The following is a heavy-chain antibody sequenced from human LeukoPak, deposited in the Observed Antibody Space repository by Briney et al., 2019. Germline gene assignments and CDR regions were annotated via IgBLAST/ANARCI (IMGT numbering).Heavy chain of an antibody. D-gene: IGHD6-13*01. Sequence: PGGSLRLSCAASGFTISDQYMDWVRHAPGKGLEWVGRIKSKTDGGKTDYAAPVKGRFTISRDDSKNTLYLQMNSLKTEDTAVHYCTTAGYSRYAGGQGTLVTVSS. CDR2: IKSKTDGGKT. J-gene: IGHJ4*02. CDR1: GFTISDQY. V-gene: IGHV3-15*01. CDR3: TTAGYSRYA.